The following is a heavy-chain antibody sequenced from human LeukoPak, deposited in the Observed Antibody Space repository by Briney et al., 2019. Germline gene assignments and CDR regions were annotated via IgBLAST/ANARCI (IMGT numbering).Heavy chain of an antibody. CDR2: VYYSGST. CDR1: GGSTSSHC. CDR3: ARGVDCSDFAFGI. Sequence: KPSETLSFTCGVSGGSTSSHCWSWIRQPPRKGLEWIGYVYYSGSTNYNPSLKSRVTISEDTSKKQLSLNLSSVTAADTAVYYCARGVDCSDFAFGIWGQGTMVTVSS. J-gene: IGHJ3*02. V-gene: IGHV4-59*11. D-gene: IGHD2-15*01.